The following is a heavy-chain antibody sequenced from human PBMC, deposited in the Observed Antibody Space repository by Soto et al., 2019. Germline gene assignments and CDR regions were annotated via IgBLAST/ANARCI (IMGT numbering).Heavy chain of an antibody. CDR1: GFTFSNYG. D-gene: IGHD3-16*01. J-gene: IGHJ4*02. V-gene: IGHV3-30-3*01. Sequence: GGSLRLSCTASGFTFSNYGMHWVRQAPGKGLKWVAVISYDGSNKYYADSVKGRFTISRDNSKNTLYPQMNSLRAEDTAVYYCARGRDYLGGDFDYWGQGTLVTVSS. CDR2: ISYDGSNK. CDR3: ARGRDYLGGDFDY.